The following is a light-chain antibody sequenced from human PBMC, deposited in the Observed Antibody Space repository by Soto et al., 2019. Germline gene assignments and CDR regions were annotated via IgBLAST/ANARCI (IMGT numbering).Light chain of an antibody. CDR2: EGN. V-gene: IGLV2-23*01. CDR1: SSDVGTYNL. Sequence: QSALTQPASVSRSPGQSITISCTGTSSDVGTYNLVTWYQQHPGKAPKLIIYEGNKRPSGVSNRFSASKSGNTASLTISGLQDDDEADYYCCSYAPSRSLLFGGGTKLTVL. J-gene: IGLJ2*01. CDR3: CSYAPSRSLL.